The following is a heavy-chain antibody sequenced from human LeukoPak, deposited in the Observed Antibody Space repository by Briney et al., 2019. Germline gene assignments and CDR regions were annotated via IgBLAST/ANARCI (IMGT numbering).Heavy chain of an antibody. V-gene: IGHV3-21*01. J-gene: IGHJ6*04. CDR1: GFTFSSYS. CDR3: AELGIAMIGGV. D-gene: IGHD3-10*02. Sequence: GGSLRLSCAASGFTFSSYSMNWVRQAPGKGLEWVSSISSSSSYTYYADSVKGRFTISRDNARNSLYLQMNSLRAEDTAVYYCAELGIAMIGGVWGKGTTVTISS. CDR2: ISSSSSYT.